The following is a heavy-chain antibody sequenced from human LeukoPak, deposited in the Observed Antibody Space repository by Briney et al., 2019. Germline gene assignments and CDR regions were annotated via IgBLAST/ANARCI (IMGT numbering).Heavy chain of an antibody. Sequence: PGGSLRISCAASGFTFSSYRMNWVRQAPGKGLECVSSISSSSSYIYYADSVKGRFTISRDNAKNSLYLQMNSLRTEDTAVYYGARATMIVFDAFDIWGQGPMVTVSS. J-gene: IGHJ3*02. CDR1: GFTFSSYR. V-gene: IGHV3-21*01. CDR3: ARATMIVFDAFDI. D-gene: IGHD3-22*01. CDR2: ISSSSSYI.